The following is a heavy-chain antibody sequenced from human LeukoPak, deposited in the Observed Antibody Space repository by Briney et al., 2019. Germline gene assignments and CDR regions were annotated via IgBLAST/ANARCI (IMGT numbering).Heavy chain of an antibody. V-gene: IGHV1-18*01. D-gene: IGHD1-1*01. CDR3: ARVLVDNFGHYYYYMDV. J-gene: IGHJ6*03. CDR1: GYTFTRFG. CDR2: ISTYNRNT. Sequence: GASVKVSCKASGYTFTRFGISWVRQAPGQGLEWMGWISTYNRNTYYAQKFQDRVTMTTDISTSTAYMELRSLRSDDSAVYYCARVLVDNFGHYYYYMDVSGKGTTVTVSS.